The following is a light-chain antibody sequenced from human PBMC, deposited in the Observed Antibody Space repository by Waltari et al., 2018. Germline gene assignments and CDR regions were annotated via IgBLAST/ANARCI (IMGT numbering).Light chain of an antibody. CDR3: AACDDRLNGVV. J-gene: IGLJ2*01. CDR1: SSNIGRDI. V-gene: IGLV1-44*01. Sequence: QSVLTQSPSASGTSGQRVTISCYGSSSNIGRDIVNWYRHLPGTAPKLLIYNNNQRPSGAPHRFSGANSGTSASLAISGLQSGDAADYYCAACDDRLNGVVFGGGTKLSVL. CDR2: NNN.